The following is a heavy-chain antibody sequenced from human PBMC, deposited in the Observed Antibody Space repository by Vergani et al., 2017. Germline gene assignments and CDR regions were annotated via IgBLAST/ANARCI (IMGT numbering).Heavy chain of an antibody. CDR3: AADASTSVHMDV. CDR1: GFTFTSSA. J-gene: IGHJ6*03. D-gene: IGHD2-2*01. V-gene: IGHV1-58*02. Sequence: QMQLVQSGPEVKKPGTSVKVSCKASGFTFTSSAMQWVRQARGQRLEWIGWIIVGSGNTNYAQKCQERVTITRDMSTSTAYMGLSSLRSEETAVYYCAADASTSVHMDVWGKGTTVTVSS. CDR2: IIVGSGNT.